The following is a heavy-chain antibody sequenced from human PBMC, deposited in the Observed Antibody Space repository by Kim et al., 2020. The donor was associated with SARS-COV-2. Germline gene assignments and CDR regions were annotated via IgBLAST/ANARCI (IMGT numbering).Heavy chain of an antibody. D-gene: IGHD4-4*01. Sequence: GGSLRLSCIGSGFTFGDYDMSWVRQAPGKGLEWVGFIRTKVFGETTEYAASVKGRFTISNDDYKSIPYLQMNSLKTEDTARYYCTSYSNYIFSYYCYMDVWGKGPTVTVFS. CDR3: TSYSNYIFSYYCYMDV. J-gene: IGHJ6*03. CDR1: GFTFGDYD. V-gene: IGHV3-49*04. CDR2: IRTKVFGETT.